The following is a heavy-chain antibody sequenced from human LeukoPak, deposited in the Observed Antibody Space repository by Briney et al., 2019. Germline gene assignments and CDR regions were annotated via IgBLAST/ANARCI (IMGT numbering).Heavy chain of an antibody. Sequence: ASVKVSCKASGYTFTSYAMNWVRQVPGQGLEWMGWINTNTGNPTYAQGFTGRFVFSLDTSASTAYLQISSLKAEDTAVYYCAREGSSLHLNYWGQGTLVTVSS. V-gene: IGHV7-4-1*02. CDR2: INTNTGNP. CDR1: GYTFTSYA. D-gene: IGHD3-10*01. J-gene: IGHJ4*02. CDR3: AREGSSLHLNY.